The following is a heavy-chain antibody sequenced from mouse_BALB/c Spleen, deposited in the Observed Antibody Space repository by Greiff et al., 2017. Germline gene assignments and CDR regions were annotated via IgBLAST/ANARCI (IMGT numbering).Heavy chain of an antibody. CDR2: ISSGSSTI. CDR1: GFTFSSFG. V-gene: IGHV5-17*02. J-gene: IGHJ2*01. D-gene: IGHD1-1*01. Sequence: DVHLVESGGGLVQPGGSRKLSCAASGFTFSSFGMHWVRQAPEKGLEWVAYISSGSSTIYYADTVKGRFTISRDNPKNTLFLQMTSLRSEDTAMYYCATGYGSSPPFDYWGQGTTLTVSS. CDR3: ATGYGSSPPFDY.